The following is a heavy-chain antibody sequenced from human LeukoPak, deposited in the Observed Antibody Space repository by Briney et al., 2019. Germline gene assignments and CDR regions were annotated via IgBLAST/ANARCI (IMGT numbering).Heavy chain of an antibody. D-gene: IGHD2-21*02. Sequence: SVKVSCKASGGTFSSYAISWVRQAPGQGLEWMGGIIPIFGTANYAQKFQGRVTITTDESTSTAYMELSSLRSDDTAVYYCARDLSGGDPYYYYYMDVWGKGTTVTVSS. CDR1: GGTFSSYA. CDR3: ARDLSGGDPYYYYYMDV. CDR2: IIPIFGTA. V-gene: IGHV1-69*05. J-gene: IGHJ6*03.